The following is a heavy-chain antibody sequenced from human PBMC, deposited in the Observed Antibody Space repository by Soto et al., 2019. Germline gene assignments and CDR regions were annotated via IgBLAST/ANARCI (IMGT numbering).Heavy chain of an antibody. D-gene: IGHD2-15*01. CDR1: GYTFSNYG. Sequence: QVHLVQSVAEVKKPGASVKVSCKASGYTFSNYGITWVRQAPGQGLEWMGWISAYNGATSYAQKFQGRVTMTTDTSTTTAYMELRSLTSDDTALYFGARGVAVIAATPPQENNWFDPWGQGTLVTVSS. J-gene: IGHJ5*02. CDR3: ARGVAVIAATPPQENNWFDP. V-gene: IGHV1-18*01. CDR2: ISAYNGAT.